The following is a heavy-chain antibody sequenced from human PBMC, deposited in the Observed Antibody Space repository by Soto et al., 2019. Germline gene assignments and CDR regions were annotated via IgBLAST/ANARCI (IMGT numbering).Heavy chain of an antibody. J-gene: IGHJ4*02. Sequence: GGSLRLSCAASRFTFSSYAMSWVRQAPGKGLEWVSSISGSGGSTYYADSVKGRFTISRDNSKDTLFLQMNSLRADDTAVYYCAKSPMVIAPTGGYWGQGTLVTVSS. CDR3: AKSPMVIAPTGGY. CDR1: RFTFSSYA. D-gene: IGHD7-27*01. V-gene: IGHV3-23*01. CDR2: ISGSGGST.